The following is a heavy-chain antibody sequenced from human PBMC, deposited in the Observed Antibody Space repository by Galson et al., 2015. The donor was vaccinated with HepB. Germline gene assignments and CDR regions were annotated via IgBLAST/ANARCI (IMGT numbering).Heavy chain of an antibody. D-gene: IGHD5-24*01. CDR3: AKDHGGPNDY. J-gene: IGHJ4*02. V-gene: IGHV3-74*01. Sequence: SLRLSCAASGVTLSRYWVHWVRQVPGKGLVWVARINEDGSSRAYADSVRGRFTISRDNAKNMLYLEMNSLRAEDTAVHYCAKDHGGPNDYWGQGTLVTVSS. CDR2: INEDGSSR. CDR1: GVTLSRYW.